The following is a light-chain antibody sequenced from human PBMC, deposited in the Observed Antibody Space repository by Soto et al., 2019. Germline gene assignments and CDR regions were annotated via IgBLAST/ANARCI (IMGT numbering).Light chain of an antibody. CDR2: KIS. Sequence: DIVMTQTPLSSPVTLGQPASISCRSSRSLLHDNGNTYLSWLQQRPGQPPRLLIYKISNRFSGVPDRFSGSGAGTDFTLRISRVEAEDVGVYYCQQRSNWPPITFGQGTRLEIK. V-gene: IGKV2-24*01. J-gene: IGKJ5*01. CDR3: QQRSNWPPIT. CDR1: RSLLHDNGNTY.